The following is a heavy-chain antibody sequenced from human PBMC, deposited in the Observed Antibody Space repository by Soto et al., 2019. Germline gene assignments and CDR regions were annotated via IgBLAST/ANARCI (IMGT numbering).Heavy chain of an antibody. D-gene: IGHD2-15*01. CDR3: ARHRSRPVVAATHWFDP. CDR2: IYPGDSDT. CDR1: GYSFTSYW. V-gene: IGHV5-51*01. J-gene: IGHJ5*02. Sequence: PGESLKISCKGSGYSFTSYWIGWVRQMPGKGLEWMGIIYPGDSDTRYSPSFQGQVTISADKSISTAYLQWSSLKASDTAMYYCARHRSRPVVAATHWFDPWGQGTLVTVSS.